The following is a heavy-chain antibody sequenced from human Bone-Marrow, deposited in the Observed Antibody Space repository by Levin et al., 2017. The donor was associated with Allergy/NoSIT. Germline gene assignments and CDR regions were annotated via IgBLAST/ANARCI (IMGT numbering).Heavy chain of an antibody. CDR2: IYQSGST. J-gene: IGHJ3*02. CDR3: ARSNYYDSHGYSDGAFEI. CDR1: GGSINSGDYT. Sequence: SETLSLTCAVTGGSINSGDYTWSWLRLPPGKGLEWLGYIYQSGSTYYNPSLQSRVSIFTDGSKNHVSLELTSVTAADTAVCYWARSNYYDSHGYSDGAFEIWGQGTMVTVSS. V-gene: IGHV4-30-2*01. D-gene: IGHD3-22*01.